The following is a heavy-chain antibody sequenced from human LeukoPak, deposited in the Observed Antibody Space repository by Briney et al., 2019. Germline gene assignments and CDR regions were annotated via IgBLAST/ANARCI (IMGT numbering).Heavy chain of an antibody. Sequence: SETLSLTCTVSGGSISSSSYYWGWIRQPPGKGLEWIGSIYYSGSTYYNPSLKSRVTISVDTSKNQFSLKLSSVTAADTAVYYCARLQNVDTADYWGQGTLVTVSS. V-gene: IGHV4-39*01. CDR1: GGSISSSSYY. CDR3: ARLQNVDTADY. J-gene: IGHJ4*02. CDR2: IYYSGST. D-gene: IGHD5-18*01.